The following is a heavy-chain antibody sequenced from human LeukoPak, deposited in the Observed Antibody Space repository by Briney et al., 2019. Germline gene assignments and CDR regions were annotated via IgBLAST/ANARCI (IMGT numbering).Heavy chain of an antibody. CDR2: ISSSSTYI. CDR1: GFTFTSYS. V-gene: IGHV3-21*01. CDR3: ARDSSFDY. J-gene: IGHJ4*02. Sequence: GGSLRLSCAASGFTFTSYSMNWVRQAPGKGLEWVSSISSSSTYIYYADSVKGRFTISRDNAKNSLYLQMNSLRAEDTAVYFCARDSSFDYWGQGTLVTVSS.